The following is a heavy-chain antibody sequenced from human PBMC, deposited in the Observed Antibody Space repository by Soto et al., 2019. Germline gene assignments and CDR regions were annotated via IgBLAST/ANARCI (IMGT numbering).Heavy chain of an antibody. CDR1: ANTFINNY. CDR3: ARVYGLVQYDDFWSGYYDY. Sequence: QVQLLQSGAEVKKPGASVRISCKSSANTFINNYINWVRQAPGQGLEWLGVFNPRGGTTRYAQKFPGRVTMTGDTSTRTVFMELSNLKSADTAVYYCARVYGLVQYDDFWSGYYDYWGQGTLVIVSS. V-gene: IGHV1-46*01. J-gene: IGHJ4*02. CDR2: FNPRGGTT. D-gene: IGHD3-3*01.